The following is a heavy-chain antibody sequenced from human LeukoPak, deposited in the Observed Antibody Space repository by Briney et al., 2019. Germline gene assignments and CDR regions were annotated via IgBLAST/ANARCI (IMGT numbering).Heavy chain of an antibody. CDR3: ARGNIATRRGENWFDP. D-gene: IGHD6-6*01. V-gene: IGHV1-2*02. CDR2: INSDSGGT. Sequence: GASVKVSCKASGYTFTGDFIHWVRQAPGQGLEWMGGINSDSGGTNYARKFQGRVTMTRDTSISTAYMELSSLRSDDTAVFYCARGNIATRRGENWFDPWGQGTLVTVSS. CDR1: GYTFTGDF. J-gene: IGHJ5*02.